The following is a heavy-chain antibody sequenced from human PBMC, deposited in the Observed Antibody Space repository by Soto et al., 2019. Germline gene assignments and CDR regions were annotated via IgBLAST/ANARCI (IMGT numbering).Heavy chain of an antibody. Sequence: QVQLVQSGAEVEKPGASVKISCKASGYTFTSHYMHWVRQAPGQGLEWMGIINPSGGSTTYAQKFQGRVTMNRATSTSTVYMEVSSLRSDDTAVYYCARGGGGGYNHFDYWGQGTLVTVSS. J-gene: IGHJ4*02. CDR3: ARGGGGGYNHFDY. CDR2: INPSGGST. D-gene: IGHD3-16*01. V-gene: IGHV1-46*01. CDR1: GYTFTSHY.